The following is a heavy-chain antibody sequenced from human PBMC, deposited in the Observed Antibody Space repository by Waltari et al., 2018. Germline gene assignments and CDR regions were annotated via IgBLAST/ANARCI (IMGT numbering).Heavy chain of an antibody. D-gene: IGHD3-10*01. CDR2: ISGDGAAS. CDR3: AAYSGISSSFEY. J-gene: IGHJ4*02. V-gene: IGHV3-23*01. Sequence: VQLLESGGGLVQPGGSLRLSCAASGFTFSNYGMNWVRQAPGKGLVWVSAISGDGAASFYGDAVKGRFTISRDNSESTLRLQMHSLRTEDTAIYFCAAYSGISSSFEYWGQGTLVTVSS. CDR1: GFTFSNYG.